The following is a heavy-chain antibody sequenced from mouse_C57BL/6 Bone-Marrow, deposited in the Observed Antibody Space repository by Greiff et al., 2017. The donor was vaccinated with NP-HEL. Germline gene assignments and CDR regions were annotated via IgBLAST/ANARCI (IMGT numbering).Heavy chain of an antibody. CDR2: IDPSDSYT. CDR1: GYTFTSYW. J-gene: IGHJ3*01. Sequence: QVQLQQPGAELVKPGASVKLSCKASGYTFTSYWMQWVKQRPGQGLEWIGEIDPSDSYTNYNQKFKGKATLTVDTSSSTAYMQLSSLTSEDSAVYYCATGTGFAYWGQGTLVTGSA. D-gene: IGHD4-1*01. CDR3: ATGTGFAY. V-gene: IGHV1-50*01.